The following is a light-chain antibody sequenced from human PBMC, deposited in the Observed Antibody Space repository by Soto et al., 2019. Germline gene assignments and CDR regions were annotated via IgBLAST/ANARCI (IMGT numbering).Light chain of an antibody. CDR2: KVS. J-gene: IGKJ5*01. CDR1: QGLVSNDGNTY. V-gene: IGKV2-30*01. CDR3: MQGTHWPPT. Sequence: GVRTQAPPSLPVTLGQPSSISCKSSQGLVSNDGNTYLNWLHQRTGQSXRXXIYKVSNRDSGVPDRFRVSASGTDLTLKLGGVQAEDGGVYEGMQGTHWPPTFAQGTRLEN.